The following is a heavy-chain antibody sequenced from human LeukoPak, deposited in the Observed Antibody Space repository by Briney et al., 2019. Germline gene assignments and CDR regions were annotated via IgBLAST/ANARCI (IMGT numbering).Heavy chain of an antibody. J-gene: IGHJ4*02. D-gene: IGHD1-26*01. V-gene: IGHV5-51*01. CDR3: ARGGSYYSRAFDY. CDR2: IYPGDSDT. CDR1: GYSFTSYW. Sequence: GESLKISCKGSGYSFTSYWIAWVRQMPGKGPEWMGIIYPGDSDTRYSPSFQGQVTISADKSISTAYLQWSSLKASDTAMYYCARGGSYYSRAFDYWGQGTLVTVSS.